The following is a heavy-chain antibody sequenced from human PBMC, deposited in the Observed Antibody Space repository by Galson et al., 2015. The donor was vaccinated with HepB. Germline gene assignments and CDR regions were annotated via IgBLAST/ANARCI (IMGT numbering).Heavy chain of an antibody. V-gene: IGHV4-38-2*02. CDR1: GYSITSGYY. D-gene: IGHD5-12*01. CDR2: IYHTGGT. CDR3: ARDEVAGATDY. Sequence: ETLSLTCTVSGYSITSGYYWGWIRQPPGKGLEWIGNIYHTGGTYYSPSLKSRVTISVDTSKNQFSLKLSSVTAADTAVYYCARDEVAGATDYWGQGTPVTVSS. J-gene: IGHJ4*02.